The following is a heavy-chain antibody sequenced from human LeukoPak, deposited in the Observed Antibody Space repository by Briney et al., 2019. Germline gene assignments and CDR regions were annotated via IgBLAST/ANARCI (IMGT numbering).Heavy chain of an antibody. CDR2: ISWNSGSI. V-gene: IGHV3-9*01. CDR3: ARDYTGYFP. Sequence: GGSLRLSCAVSGFTFDDYAMHWVRQAPGKGLEWVSGISWNSGSIAYADSVKGRFTISRDNAKNSLYLQMNSLRAEDTAVYYCARDYTGYFPWGQGTLVIVSS. CDR1: GFTFDDYA. J-gene: IGHJ5*02. D-gene: IGHD3-9*01.